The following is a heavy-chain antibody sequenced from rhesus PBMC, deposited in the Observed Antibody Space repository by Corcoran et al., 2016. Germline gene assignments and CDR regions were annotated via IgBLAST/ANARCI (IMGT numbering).Heavy chain of an antibody. CDR2: ISDNGGSP. J-gene: IGHJ4*01. CDR3: AREPPPYLAAAGAPYLG. D-gene: IGHD6-31*01. Sequence: QVQLQESGPGLVKPSETLSLTCAVSGGSISSNYWTWIRQFPGKGLEWTGRISDNGGSPDHNPTLRSRVTISTDTSNNQFSLKLSSVTAADTAVYYCAREPPPYLAAAGAPYLGWGQGVLVTVSS. CDR1: GGSISSNY. V-gene: IGHV4-173*01.